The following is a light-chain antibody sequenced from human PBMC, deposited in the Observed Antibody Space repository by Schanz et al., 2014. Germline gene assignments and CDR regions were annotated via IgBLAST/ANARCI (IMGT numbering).Light chain of an antibody. CDR1: SSDVGSYNL. V-gene: IGLV2-23*02. Sequence: QSALTQPASVSGSPGQSITISCTGTSSDVGSYNLVSWYQQHPGKAPKVMIYEVSKRPSGVSTRFSGSKSGNTASLTISGLQAEDEADYYCCSYAGSINLGVFGGGTKLTVL. CDR3: CSYAGSINLGV. CDR2: EVS. J-gene: IGLJ2*01.